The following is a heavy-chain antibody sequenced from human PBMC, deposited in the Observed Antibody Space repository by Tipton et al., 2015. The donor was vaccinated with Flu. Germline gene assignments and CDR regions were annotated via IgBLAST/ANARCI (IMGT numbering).Heavy chain of an antibody. CDR3: ARAFGAGGGWSFDY. Sequence: QLVQSGAEVKKPGSSVKVSCKASGGTFSSYAISWVRQAPGQGLEWMGGIIPILGIANYAQKFQGRVTITADESTSTAYMERSSLRSEDTAVYYCARAFGAGGGWSFDYWGQGTLVTVSS. CDR1: GGTFSSYA. D-gene: IGHD3-16*01. J-gene: IGHJ4*02. V-gene: IGHV1-69*01. CDR2: IIPILGIA.